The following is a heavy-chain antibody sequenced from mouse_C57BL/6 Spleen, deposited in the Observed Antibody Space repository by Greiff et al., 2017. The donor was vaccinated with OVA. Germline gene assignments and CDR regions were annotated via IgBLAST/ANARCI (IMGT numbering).Heavy chain of an antibody. CDR1: GFTFSDYG. V-gene: IGHV5-17*01. J-gene: IGHJ4*01. CDR2: ISSGSSTI. CDR3: ARGDSSGYHYYAMDY. Sequence: DVMLVESGGGLVKPGGSLKLSCAASGFTFSDYGMHWVRQAPEKGLEWVAYISSGSSTIYYADTVKGRFTISRDNAKNTLFLQMTSLRSEDTAMYYCARGDSSGYHYYAMDYWGQGTSVTVSS. D-gene: IGHD3-2*02.